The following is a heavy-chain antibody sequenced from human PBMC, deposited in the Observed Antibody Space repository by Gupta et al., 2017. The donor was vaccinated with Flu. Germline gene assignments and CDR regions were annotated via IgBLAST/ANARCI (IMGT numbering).Heavy chain of an antibody. J-gene: IGHJ6*02. CDR3: ARGGPDRWREAWATRGYYGMDV. D-gene: IGHD2-15*01. Sequence: QVQPVQSGAAVNKPGASVKVSCNDSGYTFTNFGVTWVRQVPGQGLEWMGWISGYNDNTHYALKFQGRVTMTTDAPTSTAYMERRGLGSDDTAVYFCARGGPDRWREAWATRGYYGMDVWGQGTTVTGSS. CDR2: ISGYNDNT. CDR1: GYTFTNFG. V-gene: IGHV1-18*01.